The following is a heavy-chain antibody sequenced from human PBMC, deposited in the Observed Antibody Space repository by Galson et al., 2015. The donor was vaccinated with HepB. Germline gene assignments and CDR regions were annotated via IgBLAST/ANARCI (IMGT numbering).Heavy chain of an antibody. CDR1: GFTFSNCG. Sequence: SLRLSCAASGFTFSNCGVSWVRQAPGKGLEWVSSISGHGGSTYYAESVKGRFTISRDNSKNMLHLQMNSLRAEDTAVYYCAKHPPRVTMIVVVPGGWFDYWGQGTLVTVSS. V-gene: IGHV3-23*01. J-gene: IGHJ4*02. CDR2: ISGHGGST. CDR3: AKHPPRVTMIVVVPGGWFDY. D-gene: IGHD3-22*01.